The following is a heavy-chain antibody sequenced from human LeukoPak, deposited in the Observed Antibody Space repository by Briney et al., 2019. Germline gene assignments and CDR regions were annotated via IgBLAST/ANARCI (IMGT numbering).Heavy chain of an antibody. D-gene: IGHD6-13*01. Sequence: ASVKVSCKASGYTFTSYYMDWVRQAPGQGLEWMGIINPSGGSTSYAQKFQGRVTMTRDMSTSTVYMELSSLRSEDTAVYYCARDLGAAADDYWGQGTLVTVSS. J-gene: IGHJ4*02. CDR2: INPSGGST. V-gene: IGHV1-46*01. CDR1: GYTFTSYY. CDR3: ARDLGAAADDY.